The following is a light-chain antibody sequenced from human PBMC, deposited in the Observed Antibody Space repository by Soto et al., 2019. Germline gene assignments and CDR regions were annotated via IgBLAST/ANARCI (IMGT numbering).Light chain of an antibody. Sequence: QSALTQPASVSGSPGQSISISCTGTSSDVGGYNYVSWYQQHPGKAPKLMIYEVTKRPSGVSNRFSGSKSDTTASLTISGLQAEDEADYYCSSHTSSSTLFVFGTGTKLTVL. CDR3: SSHTSSSTLFV. V-gene: IGLV2-14*01. J-gene: IGLJ1*01. CDR2: EVT. CDR1: SSDVGGYNY.